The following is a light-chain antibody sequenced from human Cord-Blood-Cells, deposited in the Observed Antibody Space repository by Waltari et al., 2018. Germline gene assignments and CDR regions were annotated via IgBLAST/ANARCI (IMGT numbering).Light chain of an antibody. CDR2: AAT. CDR3: QKYNSAPIT. Sequence: DIQMTQPPSSLSASVGDKATITCRARQGISNSLAWYQQKPGKVPKLLFYAATILQSGFPSRFSGSGSRTDFTLTISSLQPEDVATYYCQKYNSAPITFGQGTRLDIK. V-gene: IGKV1-27*01. J-gene: IGKJ5*01. CDR1: QGISNS.